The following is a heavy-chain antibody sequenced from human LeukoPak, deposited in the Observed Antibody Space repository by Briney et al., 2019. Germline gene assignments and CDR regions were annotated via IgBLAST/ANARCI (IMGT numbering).Heavy chain of an antibody. CDR3: ARRIVDP. CDR2: IIPILGIA. D-gene: IGHD1-26*01. CDR1: GYTFTSYG. V-gene: IGHV1-69*04. J-gene: IGHJ4*02. Sequence: SVKISCKASGYTFTSYGISWVRQAPGQGLEWMGRIIPILGIANYAQKFQGRVTITADKSTSTAYMELSSLRSEDTAVYYCARRIVDPWGQGTLVTVSS.